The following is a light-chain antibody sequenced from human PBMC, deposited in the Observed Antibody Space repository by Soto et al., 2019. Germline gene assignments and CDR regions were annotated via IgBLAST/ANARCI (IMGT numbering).Light chain of an antibody. J-gene: IGLJ7*01. Sequence: QSALTQPPAASGSPGQSVTISCTGTSSDVGGYKYVSWYQQQPGKAPKLLIYEVSQRPSGVPDRFSGSKSGNTASLTVSGLQADDEADYYCSSYTSSSTLDVFGTGTQLTVL. CDR2: EVS. V-gene: IGLV2-8*01. CDR3: SSYTSSSTLDV. CDR1: SSDVGGYKY.